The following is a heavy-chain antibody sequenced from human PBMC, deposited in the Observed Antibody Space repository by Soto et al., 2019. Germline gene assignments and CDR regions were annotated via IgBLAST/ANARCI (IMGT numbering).Heavy chain of an antibody. J-gene: IGHJ6*02. CDR1: GYTFTRYG. D-gene: IGHD3-16*01. Sequence: QVQLVQSGAEVKNPGASVKVSCKASGYTFTRYGIGWARQAPGQGLEWMGGINTYKVNTNYAQNVQGRVTLTTDTSASTAYMELRSLRSKDTAIYYCAMVDVYVTPSPQDVWGQGTTVIVSS. CDR2: INTYKVNT. CDR3: AMVDVYVTPSPQDV. V-gene: IGHV1-18*01.